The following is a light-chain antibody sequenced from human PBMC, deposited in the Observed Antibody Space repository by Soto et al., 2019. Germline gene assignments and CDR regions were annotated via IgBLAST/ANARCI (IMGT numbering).Light chain of an antibody. CDR1: QSISNY. Sequence: DIQMTQSPSSLSASVGDRVIITCRASQSISNYLNWYQQKPGKAPKLLIYAASSLQSGVPSRFSGSGSGTDFTLTISSPQPEDCATYYCQQSYTIPWTFGQGTKVDI. CDR3: QQSYTIPWT. CDR2: AAS. V-gene: IGKV1-39*01. J-gene: IGKJ1*01.